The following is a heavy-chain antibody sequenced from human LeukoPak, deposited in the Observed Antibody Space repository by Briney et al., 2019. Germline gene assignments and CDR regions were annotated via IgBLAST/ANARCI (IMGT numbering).Heavy chain of an antibody. CDR2: IFPSGGEI. J-gene: IGHJ4*02. V-gene: IGHV3-23*01. CDR3: ARELGKYRRILGRDSQWLAVSGFDN. D-gene: IGHD6-19*01. CDR1: GFTFSTFA. Sequence: GGSLRLSCAASGFTFSTFAMIWVRQPPGKGLEWVSSIFPSGGEIHYADSVRGRFTISRDNSKSTLSLQMNSLRAEDTAIYYCARELGKYRRILGRDSQWLAVSGFDNWGQGILVTVSS.